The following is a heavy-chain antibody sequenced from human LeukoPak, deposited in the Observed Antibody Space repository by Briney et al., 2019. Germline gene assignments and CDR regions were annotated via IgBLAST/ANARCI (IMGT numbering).Heavy chain of an antibody. V-gene: IGHV3-48*03. CDR3: ARERPEIDS. Sequence: PGGSLRLSCAASGFTFSSYEMNWVRQAPGKGLEGVSYISSSGSTINYADSVKGRFTISRDNAKNSLYLQMNSLRAEDTAVYYCARERPEIDSWGQGTLVTVSS. CDR1: GFTFSSYE. J-gene: IGHJ4*02. CDR2: ISSSGSTI.